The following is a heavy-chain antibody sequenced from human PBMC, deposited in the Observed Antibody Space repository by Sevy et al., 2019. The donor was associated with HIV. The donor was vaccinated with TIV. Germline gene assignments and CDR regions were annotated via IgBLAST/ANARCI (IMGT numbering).Heavy chain of an antibody. Sequence: GGSLRLSCAASGFTFSTYGMHWVRQAPGKGLEWVAVIWYDGSYEYYADSVKGRFTISRDNAKSTLYLQMNSLRAEDTAVYYCAKTFAIFGVLMSPDFDSWGQGTLVTVSS. D-gene: IGHD3-3*01. CDR1: GFTFSTYG. CDR3: AKTFAIFGVLMSPDFDS. CDR2: IWYDGSYE. J-gene: IGHJ5*01. V-gene: IGHV3-33*06.